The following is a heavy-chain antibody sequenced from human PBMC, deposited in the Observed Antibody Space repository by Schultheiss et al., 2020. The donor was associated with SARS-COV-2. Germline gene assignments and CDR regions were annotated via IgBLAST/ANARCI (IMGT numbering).Heavy chain of an antibody. D-gene: IGHD1-1*01. CDR1: GYTFTSYD. Sequence: ASVKVSCKASGYTFTSYDINWVRQATGQGLEWMGWMNPNSGNTGYAQKFQGRVTMTEDTSTDTAYMELSSLRSEDTAVYYCATVLGPLGGNAIDPWGQGTLVTVSS. CDR3: ATVLGPLGGNAIDP. CDR2: MNPNSGNT. V-gene: IGHV1-8*01. J-gene: IGHJ5*02.